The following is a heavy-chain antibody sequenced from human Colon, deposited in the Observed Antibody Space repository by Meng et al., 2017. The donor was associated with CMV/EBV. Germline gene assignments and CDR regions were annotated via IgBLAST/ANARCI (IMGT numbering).Heavy chain of an antibody. CDR3: ARAYGDYRFDP. J-gene: IGHJ5*02. V-gene: IGHV4-59*01. Sequence: GSLRLSCTVSGGSISGYYWSWIRQPPGKGLEWIAYIYYSGSTNYNPSLKSRVTISVDTTKNQFSLKMNSVTAADTAVYYCARAYGDYRFDPWGQGTLVTVSS. D-gene: IGHD4-17*01. CDR2: IYYSGST. CDR1: GGSISGYY.